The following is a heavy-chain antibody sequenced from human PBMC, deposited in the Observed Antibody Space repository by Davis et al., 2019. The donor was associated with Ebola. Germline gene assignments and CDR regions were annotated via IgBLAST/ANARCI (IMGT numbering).Heavy chain of an antibody. CDR3: ARDPRFLEGVYYYNGMDV. Sequence: SETLSLTCSVSGGSISSGTYYWSRVRPPPGKGLEWIGAIYYNGRTYYNPSLESQVTISLDTSKNQFSLQLGSVHAADTAGYYCARDPRFLEGVYYYNGMDVWGQGTTVTVSS. CDR1: GGSISSGTYY. D-gene: IGHD3-3*01. CDR2: IYYNGRT. J-gene: IGHJ6*02. V-gene: IGHV4-39*07.